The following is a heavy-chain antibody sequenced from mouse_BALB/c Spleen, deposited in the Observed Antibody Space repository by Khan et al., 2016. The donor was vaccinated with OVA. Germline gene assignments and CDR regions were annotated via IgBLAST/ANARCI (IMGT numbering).Heavy chain of an antibody. Sequence: VQLQQPGPGLVAPSQSLSITCTVSGFSLSRYNIHWVRQPPGKGLEWLGMIWGGGGTDYNSTLKSRLSISKDNSKSQVFLKMNSLQTDDSAMYYCARAYYRYDGYYAMDYCGQGTSVTVSS. D-gene: IGHD2-14*01. CDR1: GFSLSRYN. CDR3: ARAYYRYDGYYAMDY. CDR2: IWGGGGT. J-gene: IGHJ4*01. V-gene: IGHV2-6-4*01.